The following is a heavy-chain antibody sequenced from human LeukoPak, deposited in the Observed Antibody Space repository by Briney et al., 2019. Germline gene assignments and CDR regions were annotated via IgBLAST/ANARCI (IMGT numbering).Heavy chain of an antibody. Sequence: SETLSLTCTVSGGSISSGGYYWSWIRQHPGKGLEWIGYIYYSGSTYYNPSLKSRVTISVDTSKNQFSLKLSSVTAADTAVYYCARDTSTMVRGGLSVGWFDPWGQGTLVTVSS. CDR3: ARDTSTMVRGGLSVGWFDP. D-gene: IGHD3-10*01. CDR1: GGSISSGGYY. CDR2: IYYSGST. V-gene: IGHV4-31*03. J-gene: IGHJ5*02.